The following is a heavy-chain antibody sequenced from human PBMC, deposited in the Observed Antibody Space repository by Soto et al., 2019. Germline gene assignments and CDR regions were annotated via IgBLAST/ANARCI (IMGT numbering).Heavy chain of an antibody. J-gene: IGHJ5*02. V-gene: IGHV3-23*01. Sequence: HPGGSLRLSCAASGFTFSSYAMSWVRQAPGKGLEWVSAISGSGGSTYYADSVKGRFTISRDNSKNTLYLQMNSLRAEDTAVYYCAKPRTEIIAAAGSNWFDPWGQGTLVTVSS. CDR2: ISGSGGST. D-gene: IGHD6-13*01. CDR1: GFTFSSYA. CDR3: AKPRTEIIAAAGSNWFDP.